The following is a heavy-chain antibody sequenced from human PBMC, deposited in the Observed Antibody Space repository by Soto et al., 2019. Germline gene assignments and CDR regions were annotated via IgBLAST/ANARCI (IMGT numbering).Heavy chain of an antibody. CDR2: ISYSGST. CDR3: ARASSGWYFDH. Sequence: QVQLQESGPGLVKPSETLSLTCTVSGDSIGSGDYWWSWIRQSPGKGLEWIGYISYSGSTCYGPSLRSRVTLSVDTSKNQFSVRLSSVTASDSAVYYCARASSGWYFDHWGQGTLVTVSS. J-gene: IGHJ4*02. D-gene: IGHD6-19*01. CDR1: GDSIGSGDYW. V-gene: IGHV4-30-4*01.